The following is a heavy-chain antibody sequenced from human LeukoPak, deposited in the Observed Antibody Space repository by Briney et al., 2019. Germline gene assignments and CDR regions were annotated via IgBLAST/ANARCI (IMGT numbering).Heavy chain of an antibody. CDR1: GFTFSSYS. J-gene: IGHJ4*02. CDR2: ISSSSSYI. Sequence: GGSLRLSCAASGFTFSSYSMNWVRQAPGKGLEWVSSISSSSSYIYYADPVKGRFTISRDNAKNSLYLQMNSLRAEDTAVYYCARSPSPGEWQLPREQIDYWGQGSLVTVSS. CDR3: ARSPSPGEWQLPREQIDY. V-gene: IGHV3-21*01. D-gene: IGHD2-15*01.